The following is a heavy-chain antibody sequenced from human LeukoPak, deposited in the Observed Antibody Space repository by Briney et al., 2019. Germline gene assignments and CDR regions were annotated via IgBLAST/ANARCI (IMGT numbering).Heavy chain of an antibody. J-gene: IGHJ4*02. D-gene: IGHD6-13*01. Sequence: SETLSLTRAVYGGSFSGYYWSWIRQPPGKGLEWIGEINHSGSTNYNPSLKSRVTISVDTSKNQFSLKLSSVTAADTAVYYCMPGYSSSWYVDYWGQGTLVTVSS. CDR1: GGSFSGYY. CDR3: MPGYSSSWYVDY. CDR2: INHSGST. V-gene: IGHV4-34*01.